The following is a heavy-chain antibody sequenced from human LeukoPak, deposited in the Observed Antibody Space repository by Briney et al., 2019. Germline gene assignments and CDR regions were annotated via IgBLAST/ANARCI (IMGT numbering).Heavy chain of an antibody. CDR3: ARDAPPGYSSSWYIPFDY. J-gene: IGHJ4*02. CDR1: GGSISSSSYY. D-gene: IGHD6-13*01. Sequence: PSETLSLTCTVSGGSISSSSYYWGWIRQPPGKGLEWIGSIYYSGSTYYNPSLKSRVTISVDTSKNQFSLKLSSVTAADTAVYYCARDAPPGYSSSWYIPFDYWGQGTLVTVSS. CDR2: IYYSGST. V-gene: IGHV4-39*07.